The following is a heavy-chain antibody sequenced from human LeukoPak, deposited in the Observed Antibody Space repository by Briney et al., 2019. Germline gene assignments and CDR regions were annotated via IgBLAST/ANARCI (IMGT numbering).Heavy chain of an antibody. J-gene: IGHJ3*02. D-gene: IGHD2-21*02. Sequence: SETLSLTCTVSGDSMSSSSHYWGWIRQSPGKGLEWIGSIYYSGSTYYNPSLKSRVTISVDTSKNQFSLELRSVTAADTAIYYCARNMTADARLDVFDIWGPGTMVTVSS. CDR3: ARNMTADARLDVFDI. V-gene: IGHV4-39*01. CDR1: GDSMSSSSHY. CDR2: IYYSGST.